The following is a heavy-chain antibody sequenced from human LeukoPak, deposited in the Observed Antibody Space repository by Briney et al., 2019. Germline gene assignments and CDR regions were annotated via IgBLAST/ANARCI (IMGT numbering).Heavy chain of an antibody. V-gene: IGHV3-30*18. Sequence: GGSLRLSCAASGFTFSSYGMHWVRQAPGKGLEWVAVISYDGSNKYYADSVKGRFTISRDNSKNTPYLQMNSLRAEDTAVYYCAKDPAKYSSGWYGIYWGQGTLVTVSS. CDR2: ISYDGSNK. CDR1: GFTFSSYG. CDR3: AKDPAKYSSGWYGIY. D-gene: IGHD6-19*01. J-gene: IGHJ4*02.